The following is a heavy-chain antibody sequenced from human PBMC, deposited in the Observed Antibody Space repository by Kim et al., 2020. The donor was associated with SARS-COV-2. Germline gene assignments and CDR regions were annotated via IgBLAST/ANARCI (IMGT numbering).Heavy chain of an antibody. Sequence: GGSLRLSCAASGFTFSDYYMSWIRQAPGKGLEWVSYISSSGSTIYYADSVKGRFTISRDNAKNSLYLQMNSLRAEDTAVYYCARILIAAAVSLYGMDVWGQGTTVTVSS. CDR3: ARILIAAAVSLYGMDV. V-gene: IGHV3-11*04. CDR2: ISSSGSTI. J-gene: IGHJ6*02. CDR1: GFTFSDYY. D-gene: IGHD6-13*01.